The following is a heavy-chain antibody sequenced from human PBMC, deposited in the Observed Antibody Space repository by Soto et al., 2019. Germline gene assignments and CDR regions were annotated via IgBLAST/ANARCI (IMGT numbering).Heavy chain of an antibody. D-gene: IGHD6-19*01. CDR3: ARYLIAVAGSFDY. CDR1: GGSISSGDYY. J-gene: IGHJ4*02. Sequence: SETLSLTCTVSGGSISSGDYYWSWIRQPPGKGLEWIGYIYYSGSTYYNPSLKSRVTISVDTSKNQFSLKLSSVTAADTAVYCCARYLIAVAGSFDYWGQGTLVTVSS. CDR2: IYYSGST. V-gene: IGHV4-30-4*01.